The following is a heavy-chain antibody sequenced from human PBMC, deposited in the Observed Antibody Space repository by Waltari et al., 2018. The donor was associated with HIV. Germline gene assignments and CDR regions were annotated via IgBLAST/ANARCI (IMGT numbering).Heavy chain of an antibody. Sequence: VQLVESGGGLVQPGGSLRLSCAASGFTFSTYSMNWVRQAPGKGLEWVSYISDSSSAVYYADSVKGRFTISRDNAKSSLYLQMNSLRDDDTALYYCARDFRPGYSSGRTYFCYGLDVWGQGTTVTVSS. V-gene: IGHV3-48*02. CDR1: GFTFSTYS. J-gene: IGHJ6*02. D-gene: IGHD5-18*01. CDR2: ISDSSSAV. CDR3: ARDFRPGYSSGRTYFCYGLDV.